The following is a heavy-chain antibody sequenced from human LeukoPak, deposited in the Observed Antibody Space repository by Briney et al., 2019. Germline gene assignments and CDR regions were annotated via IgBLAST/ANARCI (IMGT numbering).Heavy chain of an antibody. CDR2: ISGRGSST. CDR1: GFTFSSYA. D-gene: IGHD6-19*01. V-gene: IGHV3-23*01. CDR3: AKDQGGRESISSSGWFNAFDI. Sequence: GGSLRLSCAASGFTFSSYAMSWVRQAPGKVLGWVSAISGRGSSTLYADSVKGRFTISRDNSKNTLYMQMNSLRAEDTAVYYCAKDQGGRESISSSGWFNAFDIWGQGTMVTVSS. J-gene: IGHJ3*02.